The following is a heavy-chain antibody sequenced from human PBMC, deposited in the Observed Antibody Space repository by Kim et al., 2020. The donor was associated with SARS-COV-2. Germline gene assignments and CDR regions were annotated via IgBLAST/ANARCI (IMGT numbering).Heavy chain of an antibody. CDR2: ISGSGGST. D-gene: IGHD3-22*01. Sequence: GGSLRLSCAASGFTFSSYAMSWVRQAPGKGLEWVSAISGSGGSTYYADSVKGRFTISRDNSKNTLYLQMNSLRAEDTAVYYCAKDQATHYYDSSGYRFWGQGTLVTVSS. CDR1: GFTFSSYA. V-gene: IGHV3-23*01. J-gene: IGHJ4*02. CDR3: AKDQATHYYDSSGYRF.